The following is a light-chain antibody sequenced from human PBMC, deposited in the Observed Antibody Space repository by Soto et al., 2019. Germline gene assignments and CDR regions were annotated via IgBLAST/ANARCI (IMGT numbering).Light chain of an antibody. CDR2: EVS. CDR1: SSDVGGYNY. J-gene: IGLJ1*01. Sequence: QSALTQPASVSGSPGQSITISCTGTSSDVGGYNYVSWYQQHPGKAPKLMIYEVSNRPSGVSNRFSGSKSGNTASLTISGLQAEAEADYYCSSYTSSSTLVFGTGTKLTV. V-gene: IGLV2-14*01. CDR3: SSYTSSSTLV.